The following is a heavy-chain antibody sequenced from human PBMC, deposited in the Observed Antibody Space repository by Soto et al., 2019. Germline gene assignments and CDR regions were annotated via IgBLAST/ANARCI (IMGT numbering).Heavy chain of an antibody. J-gene: IGHJ4*02. CDR2: ISGGGGST. CDR3: AKSDFRSGIYYFDY. D-gene: IGHD3-3*01. CDR1: GFTFSTYA. V-gene: IGHV3-23*01. Sequence: EVQLLESGGGLIQPGGSLRLSCAASGFTFSTYALSWVRQAPGRGLQWVSGISGGGGSTYYADSVRGRITISRDNSNNTLYLHMSSLRAEDTAVYYCAKSDFRSGIYYFDYWGQGTLVTVSS.